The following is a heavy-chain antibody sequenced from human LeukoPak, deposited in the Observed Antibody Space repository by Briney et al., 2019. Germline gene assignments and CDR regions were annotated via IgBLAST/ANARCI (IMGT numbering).Heavy chain of an antibody. CDR1: GYTFTGYY. D-gene: IGHD4-17*01. CDR3: AREIYGDYGEIDY. Sequence: GASKVSRKASGYTFTGYYMHWVRQAPGQGLEWMGWINPNSGGTNYAQKFQGRVTMTRDTSISTAYMELSRLRSDDTAVYYCAREIYGDYGEIDYWGQGTLVTVSS. V-gene: IGHV1-2*02. J-gene: IGHJ4*02. CDR2: INPNSGGT.